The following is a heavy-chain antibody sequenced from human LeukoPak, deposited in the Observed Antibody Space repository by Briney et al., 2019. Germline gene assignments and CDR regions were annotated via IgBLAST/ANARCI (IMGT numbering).Heavy chain of an antibody. CDR3: ARGAGYSTYYFEY. Sequence: SETLSLTCTVSGGSISSYYWSWIRQPPGKGLEWIGYIYYSGSTNYNPSLKSRVTISVDTSKNQFSLKLSSVTAADTAVYYCARGAGYSTYYFEYWGQGTLVTVSS. CDR1: GGSISSYY. D-gene: IGHD6-13*01. CDR2: IYYSGST. V-gene: IGHV4-59*01. J-gene: IGHJ4*02.